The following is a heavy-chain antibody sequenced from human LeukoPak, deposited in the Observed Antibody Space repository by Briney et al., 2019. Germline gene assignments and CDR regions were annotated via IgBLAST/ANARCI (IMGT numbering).Heavy chain of an antibody. Sequence: PGGSLRLSCAASGFAFDDYGMSWVRQAPGKGLERVSAISGSGGSTYYADSMKGRFTISRDNSKNTLYLQMNSLRAEDTAVYYCAKVYQLVGLYWGQGTLVTVS. V-gene: IGHV3-23*01. D-gene: IGHD6-6*01. CDR3: AKVYQLVGLY. CDR2: ISGSGGST. CDR1: GFAFDDYG. J-gene: IGHJ4*02.